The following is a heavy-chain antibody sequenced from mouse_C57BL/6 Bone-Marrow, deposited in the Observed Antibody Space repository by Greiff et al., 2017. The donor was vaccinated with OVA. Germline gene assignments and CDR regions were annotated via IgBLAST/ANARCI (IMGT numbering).Heavy chain of an antibody. D-gene: IGHD1-1*01. CDR2: ISSGSSTI. V-gene: IGHV5-17*01. J-gene: IGHJ2*01. Sequence: EVHLVESGGGLVKPGGSLKLSCAASGFTFSDYGMHWVRQAPEKGLEWVAYISSGSSTIYYADTVKGRFTISRDNAKNTLFLQMPSLRSEDTARYCCARLITTLRYFDYWGQGTTLTVSS. CDR1: GFTFSDYG. CDR3: ARLITTLRYFDY.